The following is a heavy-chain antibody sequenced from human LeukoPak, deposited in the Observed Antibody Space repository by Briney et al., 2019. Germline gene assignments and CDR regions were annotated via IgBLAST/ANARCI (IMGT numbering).Heavy chain of an antibody. V-gene: IGHV3-23*01. J-gene: IGHJ3*01. CDR3: AKKRIAVAGPDAFDF. CDR1: GFTFSSYA. D-gene: IGHD6-19*01. CDR2: ISGRGGST. Sequence: GSLRLSCAASGFTFSSYALSWVRQAPGKGLEWVSAISGRGGSTYYADSVKGQFTISRDNSKNTLYLQMNSLRAEDTAVYYCAKKRIAVAGPDAFDFWGQGTMVTVSS.